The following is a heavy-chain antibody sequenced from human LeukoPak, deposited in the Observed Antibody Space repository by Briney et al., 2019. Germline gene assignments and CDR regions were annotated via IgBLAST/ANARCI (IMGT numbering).Heavy chain of an antibody. J-gene: IGHJ4*02. CDR3: ATWRTAKTGFDY. V-gene: IGHV4-39*01. D-gene: IGHD1-1*01. CDR2: IYYSGSP. CDR1: GGSISNNNYC. Sequence: SETLSLTCTVSGGSISNNNYCWAWIRQPPGKGLECIGSIYYSGSPYYNPSLKSRVTISVDTSKNQFSLRLSSVTVADTAVYYCATWRTAKTGFDYWGQGTLVTVSS.